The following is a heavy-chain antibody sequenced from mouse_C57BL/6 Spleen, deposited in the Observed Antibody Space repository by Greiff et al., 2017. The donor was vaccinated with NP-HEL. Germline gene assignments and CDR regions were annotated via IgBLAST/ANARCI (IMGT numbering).Heavy chain of an antibody. CDR2: IYPGDGDT. D-gene: IGHD2-1*01. V-gene: IGHV1-80*01. Sequence: VQLQQSGAELVKPGASVKISCKASGYAFSSYWMNWVKQRPGKGLEWIGQIYPGDGDTNYNGKFKGKATLTADKSSSTAYMQLSSLTSEDAAVYFCARSTRYWYFDVWGTGTTVTVSS. J-gene: IGHJ1*03. CDR3: ARSTRYWYFDV. CDR1: GYAFSSYW.